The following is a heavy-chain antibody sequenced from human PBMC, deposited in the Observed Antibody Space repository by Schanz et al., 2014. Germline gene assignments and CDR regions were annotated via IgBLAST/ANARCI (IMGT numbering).Heavy chain of an antibody. CDR1: GFTFSKAW. J-gene: IGHJ4*02. V-gene: IGHV3-11*06. Sequence: VQLVESGGGLVKPGGSLRLSYAASGFTFSKAWMSWIRQAPGKGLEWVSYISHNSHYTNYADSVKGRFTISRDTAENSVYLQMNSLRAEDTAVYYCARDGYRNGRPFDHWGQGTRVTVSS. D-gene: IGHD5-18*01. CDR3: ARDGYRNGRPFDH. CDR2: ISHNSHYT.